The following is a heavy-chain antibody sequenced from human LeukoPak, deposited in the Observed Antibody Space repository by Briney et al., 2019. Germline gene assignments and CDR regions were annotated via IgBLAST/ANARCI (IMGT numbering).Heavy chain of an antibody. CDR1: GGSFSGYY. CDR3: ARGKRIVYYYDSSGYPS. CDR2: INHSGST. D-gene: IGHD3-22*01. Sequence: SSETLSLTCAVYGGSFSGYYWSWIRQPPGKGLEWIGEINHSGSTNYNPSLKSRVTISVDTSKNQFSLKLSSVTAADTAVYYCARGKRIVYYYDSSGYPSWGQGTLVTVS. J-gene: IGHJ5*02. V-gene: IGHV4-34*01.